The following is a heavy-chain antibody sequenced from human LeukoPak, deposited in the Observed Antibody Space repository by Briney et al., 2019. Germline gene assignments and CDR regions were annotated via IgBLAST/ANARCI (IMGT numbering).Heavy chain of an antibody. J-gene: IGHJ6*02. CDR1: GFTFSSYS. Sequence: GGSLRLSCAASGFTFSSYSMNWVRQAPGKGLEWVSSISSSSSYIYYADSVKGRFTISRDNAKNSLYLQMNSLRAEDTAVYYCARVRLLRGAYYYGMDVWGQGTTVTVSS. D-gene: IGHD2-15*01. CDR3: ARVRLLRGAYYYGMDV. CDR2: ISSSSSYI. V-gene: IGHV3-21*01.